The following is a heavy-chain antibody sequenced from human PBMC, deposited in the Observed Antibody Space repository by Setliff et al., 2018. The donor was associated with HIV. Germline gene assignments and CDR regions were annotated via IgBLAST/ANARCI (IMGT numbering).Heavy chain of an antibody. D-gene: IGHD2-15*01. CDR2: INHSGST. J-gene: IGHJ4*02. CDR3: ATTDCSGADCPQMYDY. CDR1: GGSFSSYY. Sequence: PSETLSLTCAVYGGSFSSYYWSWIRQPPGKGLEWIGEINHSGSTNYNPSLKSRVTISVDTSKNQFSLKVSSVTAADTAVYYCATTDCSGADCPQMYDYWGQGTLVTVSS. V-gene: IGHV4-34*01.